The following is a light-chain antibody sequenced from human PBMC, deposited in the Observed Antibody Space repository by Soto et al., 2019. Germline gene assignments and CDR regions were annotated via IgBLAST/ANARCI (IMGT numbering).Light chain of an antibody. V-gene: IGLV2-14*03. J-gene: IGLJ1*01. CDR2: EVN. CDR3: SSYSDSDTKV. Sequence: QSVLTQPASVSGSPGQSITISCGGTSSDVGAYVYVSWYQQYPGKAPKLIIYEVNNRPSGVSGRFSGSKSDTTAYLTISGLQAEDEADYYCSSYSDSDTKVFGSGNKLTVL. CDR1: SSDVGAYVY.